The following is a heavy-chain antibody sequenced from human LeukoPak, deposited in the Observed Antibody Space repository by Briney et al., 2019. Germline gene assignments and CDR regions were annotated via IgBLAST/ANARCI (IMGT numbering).Heavy chain of an antibody. V-gene: IGHV3-7*01. D-gene: IGHD3-10*01. CDR3: AGVNGSGSYYYYYYYMDV. J-gene: IGHJ6*03. Sequence: GGSLRLSCAASGFTFSSYWMSWVRQAPGKGLEWVANIKQDGSEKYYVDSVKGRFTISRDNAKNSLYLQMNSLRAEDTAVYYCAGVNGSGSYYYYYYYMDVWGKGTTVTVSS. CDR2: IKQDGSEK. CDR1: GFTFSSYW.